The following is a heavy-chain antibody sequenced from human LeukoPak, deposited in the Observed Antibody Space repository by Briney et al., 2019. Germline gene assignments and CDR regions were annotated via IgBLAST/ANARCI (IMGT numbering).Heavy chain of an antibody. CDR3: ARDLGSSWYYFDY. J-gene: IGHJ4*02. V-gene: IGHV3-33*01. Sequence: GRSLRLSCAASGFTFSSYGVHWVRQAPGKGLEWVAVIWYDGSNKYYADSVKGRFTISRDNSKNTLYLQMNSLRAEDTAVYYCARDLGSSWYYFDYWGQGTLVTVSS. CDR1: GFTFSSYG. CDR2: IWYDGSNK. D-gene: IGHD6-13*01.